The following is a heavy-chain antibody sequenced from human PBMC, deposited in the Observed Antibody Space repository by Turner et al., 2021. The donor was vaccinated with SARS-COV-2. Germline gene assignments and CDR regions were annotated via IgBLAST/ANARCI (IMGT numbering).Heavy chain of an antibody. Sequence: EVQLVESGGGLLQTGGSLRLPCAASGFTFSSYSMNWVRQAPGKELEWVSYISSSSSTIYNADSVKGRFTISRDNAKNSLYLQMNSLRAEDTAVYYCARGGGHYWGQGTLVTVSS. CDR3: ARGGGHY. CDR1: GFTFSSYS. J-gene: IGHJ4*02. CDR2: ISSSSSTI. D-gene: IGHD3-16*01. V-gene: IGHV3-48*01.